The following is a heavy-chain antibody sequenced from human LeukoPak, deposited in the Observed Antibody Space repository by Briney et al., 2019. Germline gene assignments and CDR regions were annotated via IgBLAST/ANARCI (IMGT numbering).Heavy chain of an antibody. J-gene: IGHJ4*02. CDR3: AKDPGYSYGFGAHYYFDS. V-gene: IGHV3-23*01. CDR2: LSASGGAT. D-gene: IGHD5-18*01. CDR1: GFTFSRYL. Sequence: PGGSLRLSCAASGFTFSRYLMSWVRQAPGKGLEWVSGLSASGGATYHADSVRGRFTISRDNSNNTLYLQMNSLRPEDTAVYYCAKDPGYSYGFGAHYYFDSWGQGTLVTVSS.